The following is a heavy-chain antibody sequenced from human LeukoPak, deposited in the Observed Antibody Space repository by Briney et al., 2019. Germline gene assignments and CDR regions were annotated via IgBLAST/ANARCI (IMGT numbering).Heavy chain of an antibody. J-gene: IGHJ4*02. CDR1: GFTFSSYG. CDR2: IWYDGSNK. CDR3: ARDGFGYSYGYWDY. D-gene: IGHD5-18*01. Sequence: GGSLRLSCAASGFTFSSYGMHWVRQAPGKGLAWVAVIWYDGSNKYYADSVKGRFTISRDNSKNTLYLQMNSMRAEDTAVYYCARDGFGYSYGYWDYWGQGTLVTVSS. V-gene: IGHV3-33*01.